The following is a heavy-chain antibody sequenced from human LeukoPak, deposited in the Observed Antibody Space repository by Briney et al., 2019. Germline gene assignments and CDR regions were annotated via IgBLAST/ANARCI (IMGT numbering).Heavy chain of an antibody. Sequence: GGSLRLSCAASGFTFSSYAMHWVRQAPAKGLGWVAIISYDGSNKYYADSAKGRFTISRDNSKNTLYLQMNSLRAEDTAVYYCARGPSYSYGYYFDYWGQGTLVTVSS. V-gene: IGHV3-30-3*01. J-gene: IGHJ4*02. CDR2: ISYDGSNK. CDR1: GFTFSSYA. CDR3: ARGPSYSYGYYFDY. D-gene: IGHD5-18*01.